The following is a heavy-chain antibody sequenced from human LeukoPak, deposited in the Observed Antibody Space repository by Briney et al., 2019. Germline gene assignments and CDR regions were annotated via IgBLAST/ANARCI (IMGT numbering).Heavy chain of an antibody. CDR3: ARERSSWYYLDY. CDR1: GGSISTYY. V-gene: IGHV4-59*12. CDR2: IYYSGTT. J-gene: IGHJ4*02. D-gene: IGHD6-13*01. Sequence: SETLSLTCTVSGGSISTYYWSWLRQPPGKGLEWIGYIYYSGTTNYNPSLKSRVTISVDTSKNQFSLKLSSVTPEDTAVYFCARERSSWYYLDYWGQGTLVTVSS.